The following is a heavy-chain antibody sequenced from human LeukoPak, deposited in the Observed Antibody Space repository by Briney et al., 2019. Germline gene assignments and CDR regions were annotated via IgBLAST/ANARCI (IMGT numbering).Heavy chain of an antibody. J-gene: IGHJ6*02. CDR1: VYTFTGYH. CDR2: INPNSGGT. D-gene: IGHD4-17*01. V-gene: IGHV1-2*02. Sequence: VASLKVSCKASVYTFTGYHMHWVRQAPGQGLQWMGWINPNSGGTNYAQKFQARVTMPRDTSISPAYLKLSGLRSDDTAVYYCARVPGDYFYYGMDVWGQGTTVTVSS. CDR3: ARVPGDYFYYGMDV.